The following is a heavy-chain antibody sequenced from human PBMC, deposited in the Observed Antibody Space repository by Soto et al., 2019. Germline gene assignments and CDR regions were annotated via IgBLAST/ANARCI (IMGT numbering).Heavy chain of an antibody. CDR1: GFTFSSYA. Sequence: ESGGGVVQPGRSLRLSCAASGFTFSSYAMHWVRQAPGKGLEWVAVISYDGSNKYYADSVKGRFTSSRDNSKNTLYLQMNSLRAEDTAVYYCARRFRLLLFGDDAFDIWGQGTMVTVSS. D-gene: IGHD3-10*01. V-gene: IGHV3-30-3*01. J-gene: IGHJ3*02. CDR3: ARRFRLLLFGDDAFDI. CDR2: ISYDGSNK.